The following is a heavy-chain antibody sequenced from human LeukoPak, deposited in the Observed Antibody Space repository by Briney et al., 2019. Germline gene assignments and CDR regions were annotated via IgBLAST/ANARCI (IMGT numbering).Heavy chain of an antibody. CDR3: ARTRYYYNSRSYGAPYYFDY. V-gene: IGHV4-39*01. D-gene: IGHD3-10*01. J-gene: IGHJ4*02. Sequence: SETLSLTCAVSGGSISSNSYYWGWIRQPPGKGLGWIGSIYYSGSTYYNPSLKSRVTISVDTSKYQFSLKLSSVTAADTAVYYCARTRYYYNSRSYGAPYYFDYWGQGTLVTVSS. CDR2: IYYSGST. CDR1: GGSISSNSYY.